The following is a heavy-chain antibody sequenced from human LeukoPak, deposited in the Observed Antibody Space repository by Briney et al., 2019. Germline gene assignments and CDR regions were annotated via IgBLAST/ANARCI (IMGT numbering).Heavy chain of an antibody. CDR3: ARVLVLTGYHVPGYYFDY. CDR1: GGTFSSYA. J-gene: IGHJ4*02. Sequence: ASVKVSCKASGGTFSSYAISWVRQAPGQGLEWMGGIIPIFGTANYAQKFQGRVTITADKSTRTAYMELSSLRSGATAGYSCARVLVLTGYHVPGYYFDYWGQGTLVTASS. CDR2: IIPIFGTA. D-gene: IGHD3-9*01. V-gene: IGHV1-69*06.